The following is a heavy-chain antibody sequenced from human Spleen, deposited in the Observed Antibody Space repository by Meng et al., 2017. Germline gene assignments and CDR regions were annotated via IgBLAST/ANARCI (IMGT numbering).Heavy chain of an antibody. CDR3: ARDNQYGSGSYRDFQY. V-gene: IGHV3-9*01. D-gene: IGHD3-10*01. J-gene: IGHJ4*02. CDR2: ISWNSGSI. CDR1: GFTFDDDG. Sequence: SLKISCAASGFTFDDDGMHWVRQAPGKGLEWVSSISWNSGSIGYADSVKGRFTISRDNAKNSLYLQMNSLRAEDTAVYYCARDNQYGSGSYRDFQYWGQGTLVTVSS.